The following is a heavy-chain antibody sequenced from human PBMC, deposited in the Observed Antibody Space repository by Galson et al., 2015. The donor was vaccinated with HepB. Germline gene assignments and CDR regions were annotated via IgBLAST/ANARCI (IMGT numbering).Heavy chain of an antibody. D-gene: IGHD1-26*01. Sequence: SLRLSCAASGFTFNDYGMSWVRQAPGKGLEWVSAINGNGGRTAYADSVKGRFTISRDSAKNFLFLQMNSLRAEDTAFYYCARDLRNSGSYYGFDPWGQGTLVTVSS. CDR1: GFTFNDYG. CDR2: INGNGGRT. V-gene: IGHV3-20*04. CDR3: ARDLRNSGSYYGFDP. J-gene: IGHJ5*02.